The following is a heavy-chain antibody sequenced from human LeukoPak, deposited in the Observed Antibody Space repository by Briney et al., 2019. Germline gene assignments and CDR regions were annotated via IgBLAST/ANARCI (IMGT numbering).Heavy chain of an antibody. CDR2: INPSGGIT. Sequence: ASVKVSCKASGHTFTNFHIHWVRQAPGQGLEWMGIINPSGGITTYAQKFQGRVTMTRDTSTTTVYMELSSLRSEDTSVYYCARTTSGYDMAPVDYWGQGTLVTVSS. CDR3: ARTTSGYDMAPVDY. J-gene: IGHJ4*02. D-gene: IGHD5-12*01. V-gene: IGHV1-46*01. CDR1: GHTFTNFH.